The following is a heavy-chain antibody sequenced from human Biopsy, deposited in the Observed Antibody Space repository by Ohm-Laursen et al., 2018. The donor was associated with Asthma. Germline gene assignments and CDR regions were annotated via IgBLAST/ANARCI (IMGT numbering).Heavy chain of an antibody. CDR1: GFTFGDYW. CDR2: ITHDGTEK. Sequence: SLRLSCTASGFTFGDYWMSWVRQVPGKGLEWVANITHDGTEKNHVDSLKGRFTISRDNAKNSLYLQMNSLRAEDTAVYYCARTFHFWSPYHAEHYQLWGQGTLVTVPS. J-gene: IGHJ1*01. CDR3: ARTFHFWSPYHAEHYQL. D-gene: IGHD3-3*02. V-gene: IGHV3-7*01.